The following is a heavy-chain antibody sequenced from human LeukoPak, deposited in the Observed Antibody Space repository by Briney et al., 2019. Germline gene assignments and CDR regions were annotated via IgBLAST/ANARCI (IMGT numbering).Heavy chain of an antibody. J-gene: IGHJ6*02. V-gene: IGHV3-74*01. D-gene: IGHD6-19*01. CDR2: IASDGSST. CDR3: AKDRQWLNYYYYGMDV. CDR1: GFTFSSYW. Sequence: GGSLRLSCAASGFTFSSYWMNWVRQAPGKGLVWVSRIASDGSSTTYADSVKGRFSISRDNSKNTLYLQMNSLRAEDTAVYYCAKDRQWLNYYYYGMDVWGQRTTVTVSS.